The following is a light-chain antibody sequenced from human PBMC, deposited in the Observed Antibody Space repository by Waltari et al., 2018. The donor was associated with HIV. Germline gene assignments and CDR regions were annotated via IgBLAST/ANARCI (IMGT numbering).Light chain of an antibody. J-gene: IGLJ3*02. CDR1: SSDVGAFNY. Sequence: QSALTQPRSVSGSPGQSVIISCTGASSDVGAFNYVSLYQQHPGKAPKLMIYDVTARPSGVPDRCSGSKSGNTASLTISGLQAEDEADYYCCSYAGSYTLVFGGGTKLTVL. CDR3: CSYAGSYTLV. V-gene: IGLV2-11*01. CDR2: DVT.